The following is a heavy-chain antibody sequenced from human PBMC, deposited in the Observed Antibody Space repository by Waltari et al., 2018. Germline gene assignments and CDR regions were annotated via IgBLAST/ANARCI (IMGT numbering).Heavy chain of an antibody. CDR3: AGRAPHPSPFDY. J-gene: IGHJ4*02. V-gene: IGHV1-46*01. Sequence: QVQLVQSGAEVKKPGASVQVSCKASGYTFTSYYMHWVRQAPGQGLEWMGIINPSGGSTSYGQKFQGRVTMTRDTSMSTVYMELSSLRSEDTAVYYCAGRAPHPSPFDYWGQGTLVTVSS. CDR2: INPSGGST. CDR1: GYTFTSYY.